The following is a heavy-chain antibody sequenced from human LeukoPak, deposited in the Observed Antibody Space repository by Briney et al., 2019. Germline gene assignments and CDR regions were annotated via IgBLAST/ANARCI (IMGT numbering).Heavy chain of an antibody. CDR1: GFTFSSYS. D-gene: IGHD6-19*01. V-gene: IGHV3-48*04. Sequence: PGGALRLSCAASGFTFSSYSMNWVRQAPGKGLEWVSYISSSSSTIYYADSVKGRFTISRDNAKNSLYLQMNSLRAEDTAVYYSARGLSGWYLDIWGQGTMVTVSS. J-gene: IGHJ3*02. CDR2: ISSSSSTI. CDR3: ARGLSGWYLDI.